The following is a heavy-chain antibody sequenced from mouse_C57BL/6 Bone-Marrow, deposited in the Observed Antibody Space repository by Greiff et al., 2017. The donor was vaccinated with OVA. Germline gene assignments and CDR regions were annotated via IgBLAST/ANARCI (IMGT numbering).Heavy chain of an antibody. J-gene: IGHJ3*01. CDR1: GYTFTGYG. D-gene: IGHD2-2*01. CDR2: INPRSGNT. Sequence: VQLLQSGAELVRPGASVKLSCKASGYTFTGYGISWVKQRPGQGLEWIGEINPRSGNTYYNEKFKGKATLATDKSSSTAYMQLRSLTSEDSAVYFCARGLRQFAYWGQGTLVTVSA. V-gene: IGHV1-81*01. CDR3: ARGLRQFAY.